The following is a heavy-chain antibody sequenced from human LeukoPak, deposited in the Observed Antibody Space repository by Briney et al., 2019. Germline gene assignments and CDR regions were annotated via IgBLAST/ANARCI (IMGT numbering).Heavy chain of an antibody. CDR2: IYYSGST. CDR3: ARARYSSSSYYYGMDV. D-gene: IGHD6-6*01. V-gene: IGHV4-31*11. J-gene: IGHJ6*02. Sequence: ASETLSLTCAVYGGSFSGYYWSWIRQHPGKGLEWIGYIYYSGSTYYNPSLKSRVTISVDTSKNQFSLKLSSVTAADTAVYYCARARYSSSSYYYGMDVWGQGTTVTVSS. CDR1: GGSFSGYY.